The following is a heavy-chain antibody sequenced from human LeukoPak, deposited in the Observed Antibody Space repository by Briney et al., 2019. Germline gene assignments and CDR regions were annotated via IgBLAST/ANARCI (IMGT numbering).Heavy chain of an antibody. CDR3: ARVQFQWFDP. V-gene: IGHV3-21*01. J-gene: IGHJ5*02. CDR2: ISSSSSYI. D-gene: IGHD6-19*01. Sequence: PGGSLRLSCVASGFTFSSYGLHWVRQAPGKGLEWVSSISSSSSYIYYADSVKGRFTISRDNAKNSLYLQMNSLRVEDTAVYYCARVQFQWFDPWGQGTLVTVSS. CDR1: GFTFSSYG.